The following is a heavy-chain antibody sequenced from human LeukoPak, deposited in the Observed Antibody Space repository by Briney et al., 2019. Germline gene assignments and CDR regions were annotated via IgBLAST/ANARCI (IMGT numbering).Heavy chain of an antibody. D-gene: IGHD3-22*01. J-gene: IGHJ4*02. V-gene: IGHV4-39*01. CDR3: ARLAYYYDYYVDY. CDR2: IYYSGST. CDR1: GGSISSYY. Sequence: SETLSLTCTVSGGSISSYYWGWIRQPPGQGLEWIGSIYYSGSTYYNPSLKSRVTISVDTSKNQFSLKLSSVTAADTAVYYCARLAYYYDYYVDYWGQGTLVTVSS.